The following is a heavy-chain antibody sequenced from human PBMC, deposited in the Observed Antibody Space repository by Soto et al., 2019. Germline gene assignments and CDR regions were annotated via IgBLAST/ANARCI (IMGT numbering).Heavy chain of an antibody. CDR1: GYSFTSYW. Sequence: PGESLKISCKGSGYSFTSYWIGWVRQMPGKGLEWMGIIYPGDSDTRYSPSFQGQVTISADTSKNQFSLKLSSVTAADTAVYYCARLGYSGSYYVFDYWGQGTLVTVSS. CDR2: IYPGDSDT. CDR3: ARLGYSGSYYVFDY. J-gene: IGHJ4*02. D-gene: IGHD1-26*01. V-gene: IGHV5-51*01.